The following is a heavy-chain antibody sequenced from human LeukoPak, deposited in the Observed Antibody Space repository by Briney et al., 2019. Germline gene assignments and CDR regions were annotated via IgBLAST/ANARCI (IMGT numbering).Heavy chain of an antibody. Sequence: ALVKVSCKASGYTFTGYYMHWVRQAPGQGVEWIRWINPNSGGTNYAQKFQGRVTMTRDTSISTAYMELSRLRSDDTAVYYCARAGPVYSSSPLDYWGQGTLVTVSS. CDR1: GYTFTGYY. CDR2: INPNSGGT. CDR3: ARAGPVYSSSPLDY. J-gene: IGHJ4*02. V-gene: IGHV1-2*02. D-gene: IGHD6-6*01.